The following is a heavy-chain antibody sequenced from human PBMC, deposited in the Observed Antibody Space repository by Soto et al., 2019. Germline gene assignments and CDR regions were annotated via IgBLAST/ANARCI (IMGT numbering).Heavy chain of an antibody. CDR3: SRGDRRRLQFDY. CDR2: IWYDGSNK. D-gene: IGHD6-25*01. CDR1: GFTFSSYG. V-gene: IGHV3-33*08. Sequence: GGSLRLSCAASGFTFSSYGMHWVRQAPGKGLEWVAVIWYDGSNKYYADSVKGRFTISRDNSKNTLYLLMNSLRAEDTAVYYWSRGDRRRLQFDYWGPGTLVTVSS. J-gene: IGHJ4*02.